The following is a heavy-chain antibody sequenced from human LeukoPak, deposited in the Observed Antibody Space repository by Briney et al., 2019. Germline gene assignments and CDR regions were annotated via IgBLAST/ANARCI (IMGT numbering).Heavy chain of an antibody. V-gene: IGHV3-74*01. Sequence: PGGSLRLSCAASGFTFSGYWMHWVRQAPGKGLVWVSRISTGGSSTNYADSVKGRFTISRDNAKNTLYLQMNSLRAEDTAVHYCARKPPFYYYMDVWGKGTTVTVSS. CDR1: GFTFSGYW. J-gene: IGHJ6*03. CDR2: ISTGGSST. CDR3: ARKPPFYYYMDV.